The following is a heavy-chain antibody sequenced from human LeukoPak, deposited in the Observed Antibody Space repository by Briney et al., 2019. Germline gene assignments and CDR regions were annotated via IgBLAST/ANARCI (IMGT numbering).Heavy chain of an antibody. CDR3: ARTGGSYSGYFDY. CDR2: IYYSGST. CDR1: GGSVSSGSYY. J-gene: IGHJ4*02. D-gene: IGHD1-26*01. Sequence: SETLSLTCTVSGGSVSSGSYYWSWIRQPPGKGLEWIEYIYYSGSTNYNPSLKSRVTISVDTSKNQFSLKLSSVTAADTAVYYCARTGGSYSGYFDYWGQGTLVTVSS. V-gene: IGHV4-61*01.